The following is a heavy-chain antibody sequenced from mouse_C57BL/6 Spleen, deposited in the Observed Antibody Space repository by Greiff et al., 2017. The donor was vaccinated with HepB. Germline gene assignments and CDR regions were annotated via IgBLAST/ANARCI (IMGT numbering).Heavy chain of an antibody. CDR1: GFTFSSYA. Sequence: EVMLVESGGGLVKPGGSLKLSCAASGFTFSSYAMSWVRQTPEKRLEWVATISDGGSYTYYPDNVKGRFTISRDNAKNNLYLQMSHLKSEDTAMYYCARDSPIYYGNYHYAMDYWGQGTSVTVSS. J-gene: IGHJ4*01. V-gene: IGHV5-4*01. CDR2: ISDGGSYT. D-gene: IGHD2-1*01. CDR3: ARDSPIYYGNYHYAMDY.